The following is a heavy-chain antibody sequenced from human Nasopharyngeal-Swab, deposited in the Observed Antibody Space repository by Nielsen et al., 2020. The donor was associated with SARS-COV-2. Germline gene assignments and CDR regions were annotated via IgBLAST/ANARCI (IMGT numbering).Heavy chain of an antibody. Sequence: GESLKISCATSGFSFSSYSMTWVCQAPGKGLEWVANIKQDGSELYYVDSVKGRFTISRDNAKNSLFLQMNSLRAEDTAVYYCARDRTDYDFWSHYYTYYLDFWGQGTLVTVSP. CDR1: GFSFSSYS. D-gene: IGHD3-3*01. CDR2: IKQDGSEL. J-gene: IGHJ4*02. CDR3: ARDRTDYDFWSHYYTYYLDF. V-gene: IGHV3-7*01.